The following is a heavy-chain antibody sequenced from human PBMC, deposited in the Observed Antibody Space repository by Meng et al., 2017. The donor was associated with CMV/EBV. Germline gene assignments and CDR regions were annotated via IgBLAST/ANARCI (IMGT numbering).Heavy chain of an antibody. Sequence: GGSIGSRNFFWVWIRPPPGRGLELIGSIYYSWRTYYHPSLKSRVTISVDTSKNQFSLKLSSVTAADTALYYCGRLPGAAGPLVNFDYWGQGTLVTVSS. J-gene: IGHJ4*02. CDR1: GGSIGSRNFF. V-gene: IGHV4-39*01. CDR2: IYYSWRT. D-gene: IGHD6-13*01. CDR3: GRLPGAAGPLVNFDY.